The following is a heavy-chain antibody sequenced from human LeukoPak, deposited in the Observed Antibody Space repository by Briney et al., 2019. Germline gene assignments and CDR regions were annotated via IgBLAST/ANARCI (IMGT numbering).Heavy chain of an antibody. CDR1: GFNLCSYA. J-gene: IGHJ4*02. D-gene: IGHD5-12*01. Sequence: GGSLTLSCAAYGFNLCSYAMHSVRQATGKGLERVEVRSYDGSNKYYAHSVKGPFNISRDNSKNTLYLQMNSVRAEDTAVYYCAIDFRSSGYRGSWGQGTLVTVSS. CDR3: AIDFRSSGYRGS. CDR2: RSYDGSNK. V-gene: IGHV3-30*04.